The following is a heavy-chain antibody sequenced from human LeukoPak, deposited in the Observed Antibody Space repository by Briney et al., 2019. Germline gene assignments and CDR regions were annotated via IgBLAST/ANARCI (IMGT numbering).Heavy chain of an antibody. Sequence: PGGSLRLSCAASGFTFSNYWMHWVRQAPGKGLVWVSRITSDGSSTNYADSVKGRFAISRGNAKNTLYLQMNSLRAEDTAVYYCARDGSLPDYWGQGTLVTVSS. V-gene: IGHV3-74*01. CDR1: GFTFSNYW. CDR3: ARDGSLPDY. J-gene: IGHJ4*02. CDR2: ITSDGSST.